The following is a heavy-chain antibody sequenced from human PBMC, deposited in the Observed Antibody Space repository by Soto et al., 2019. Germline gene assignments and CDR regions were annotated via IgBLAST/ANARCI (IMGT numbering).Heavy chain of an antibody. V-gene: IGHV4-4*02. CDR3: ASRHSSSWYPNWFDP. J-gene: IGHJ5*02. Sequence: QVQLQESGPGLVKPSGTLSLTCAVSGGSISSSNWWSWVRQPPGKGLEWIGEIYHSGSTNYNPSLKSRVTISVDKAKNQFSLKLSSVTAADTAVYYCASRHSSSWYPNWFDPWGQGTLVTVSS. CDR2: IYHSGST. CDR1: GGSISSSNW. D-gene: IGHD6-13*01.